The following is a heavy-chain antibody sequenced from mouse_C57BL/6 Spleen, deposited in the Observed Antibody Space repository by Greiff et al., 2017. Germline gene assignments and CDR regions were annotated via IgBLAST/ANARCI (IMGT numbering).Heavy chain of an antibody. CDR1: GYTFTSYW. J-gene: IGHJ1*03. D-gene: IGHD1-1*01. CDR3: ARGRYYGSSHWYFDV. V-gene: IGHV1-64*01. CDR2: IHPNSGST. Sequence: QVQLQQPGAELVKPGASVKLSCKASGYTFTSYWMHWVKQRPGQGLEWIGMIHPNSGSTNYHEKFKSKATLTVDKSSSTAYMQLSSLTSEDSAVYYCARGRYYGSSHWYFDVWGTGTTVTVSS.